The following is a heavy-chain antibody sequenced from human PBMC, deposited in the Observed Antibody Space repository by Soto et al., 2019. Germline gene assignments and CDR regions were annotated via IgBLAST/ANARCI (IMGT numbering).Heavy chain of an antibody. CDR1: GFTFSNAW. J-gene: IGHJ4*02. CDR3: TTDWGGSMTTVTTFRSYFDY. Sequence: GGSLRLSCAASGFTFSNAWMSWVRQAPGKGLEWVGRIKSKTDGGTTDYAAPVKGRFTISRDDSKNTLYLQMNSLKTEDTAVYYCTTDWGGSMTTVTTFRSYFDYWGQGTLVTVSS. D-gene: IGHD4-17*01. V-gene: IGHV3-15*01. CDR2: IKSKTDGGTT.